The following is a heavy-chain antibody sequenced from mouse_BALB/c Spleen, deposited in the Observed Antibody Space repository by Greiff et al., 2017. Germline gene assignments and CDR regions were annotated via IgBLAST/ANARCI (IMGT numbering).Heavy chain of an antibody. Sequence: QVQLQQPGAELVKPGAPVKLSCKASGYTFTSYWMNWVKQRPGRGLEWIGRIDPSDSETHYNQKFKDKATLTVDKSSSTAYIQLSSLTSEDSAVYYCARFEFITTVVATDYWGQGTTLTVSS. CDR2: IDPSDSET. CDR3: ARFEFITTVVATDY. J-gene: IGHJ2*01. CDR1: GYTFTSYW. D-gene: IGHD1-1*01. V-gene: IGHV1-69*02.